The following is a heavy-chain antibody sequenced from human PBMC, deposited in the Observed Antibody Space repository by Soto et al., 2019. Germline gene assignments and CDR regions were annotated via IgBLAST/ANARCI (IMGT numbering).Heavy chain of an antibody. D-gene: IGHD4-17*01. CDR1: GGSISIGGYS. V-gene: IGHV4-30-2*01. J-gene: IGHJ4*02. CDR3: ARGSPVTTDY. Sequence: QLQLQESGSGLVKPSQTLSLTCAVSGGSISIGGYSWSWIRQPPGKGLEWIGYIYHSGSTYYNPSLKSRVNISVDRSKNQFSLKLSSVTDADTAVYSCARGSPVTTDYWGQGTLVTGSS. CDR2: IYHSGST.